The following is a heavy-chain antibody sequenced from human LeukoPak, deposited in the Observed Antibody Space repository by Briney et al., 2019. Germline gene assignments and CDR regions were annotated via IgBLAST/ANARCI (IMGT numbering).Heavy chain of an antibody. CDR3: AKDPGYDFWSGYFSYYYYYMDV. V-gene: IGHV3-30*02. D-gene: IGHD3-3*01. CDR2: IRYDGSNK. Sequence: GGSLRLSCAASGFTFSSYGMHWVRQAPGKGLEWVAFIRYDGSNKYYADSVKGRFTISRDNSKNTLYLQMNSLRAEDTAVYYCAKDPGYDFWSGYFSYYYYYMDVWGKGTTVTVSS. J-gene: IGHJ6*03. CDR1: GFTFSSYG.